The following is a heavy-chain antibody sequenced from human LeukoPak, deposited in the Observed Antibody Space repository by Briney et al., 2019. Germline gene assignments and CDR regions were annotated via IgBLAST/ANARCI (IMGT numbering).Heavy chain of an antibody. CDR1: GGSISSGGYS. CDR3: AGRAVADPGSVDY. J-gene: IGHJ4*02. Sequence: ASETLSLTCAVSGGSISSGGYSWSWIRQPPGKGLEWIGYIYHSGSTYYNPSLKSRVTISVDRSKNQFSLKLSSVTAADTAVYYCAGRAVADPGSVDYWGQGTLVTVSS. V-gene: IGHV4-30-2*01. CDR2: IYHSGST. D-gene: IGHD6-19*01.